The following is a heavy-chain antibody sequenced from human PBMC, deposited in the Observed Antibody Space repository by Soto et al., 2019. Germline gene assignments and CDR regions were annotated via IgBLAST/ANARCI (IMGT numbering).Heavy chain of an antibody. CDR2: TYYRSKWYN. J-gene: IGHJ6*02. V-gene: IGHV6-1*01. Sequence: SQTLSLTCAISGDSVSSNSAAWNWIRQPPSRGLEWLGRTYYRSKWYNDYAVSVKSRITINPDTSKNQFSLQLNSVTPEDTAVYYCARGHCSSTSCGMDVWGQGTTVTVSS. D-gene: IGHD2-2*01. CDR3: ARGHCSSTSCGMDV. CDR1: GDSVSSNSAA.